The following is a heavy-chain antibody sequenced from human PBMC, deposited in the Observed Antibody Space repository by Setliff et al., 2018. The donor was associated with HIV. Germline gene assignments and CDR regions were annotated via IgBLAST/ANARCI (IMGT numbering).Heavy chain of an antibody. J-gene: IGHJ6*03. V-gene: IGHV4-39*01. Sequence: SETLSLTCTVSGGSISSATHYWGWIRQPPGKGLAWIGSIFYSGSSHYNPSLKSRAIISVDTSKNQFSLRLSSVTAADTAVYYCARLHPGGYDPYYYNYHMDVWGRGTTVTVSS. D-gene: IGHD5-12*01. CDR2: IFYSGSS. CDR3: ARLHPGGYDPYYYNYHMDV. CDR1: GGSISSATHY.